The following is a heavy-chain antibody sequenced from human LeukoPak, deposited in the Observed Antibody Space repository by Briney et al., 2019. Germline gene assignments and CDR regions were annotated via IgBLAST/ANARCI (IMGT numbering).Heavy chain of an antibody. CDR3: AKASVAIPQYCNS. Sequence: PGRSLRLSCEASGFTFGNYAMNWVRQAPGKGLEWVSTISGTGSSTYYADSAKGRFTISRDNSKDTLFLQLNSLTAADTAMYFCAKASVAIPQYCNSWGQGTLVTVSS. J-gene: IGHJ5*02. CDR2: ISGTGSST. D-gene: IGHD2-2*02. CDR1: GFTFGNYA. V-gene: IGHV3-23*01.